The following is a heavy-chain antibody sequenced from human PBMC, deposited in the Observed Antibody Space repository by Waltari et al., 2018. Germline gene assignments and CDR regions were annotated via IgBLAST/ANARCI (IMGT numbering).Heavy chain of an antibody. J-gene: IGHJ4*02. Sequence: EVQLVESGGGLVQPGGSLRLPCAAAGFTFSNYWMSWVRQAPGKGLEWVANIKQDGNEKYYVDSLKGRFTISRDNAKNSLYLQMNSLRAEDTAVYYCAGVLRWYFDYWGQGTLVTVSS. V-gene: IGHV3-7*04. CDR1: GFTFSNYW. CDR3: AGVLRWYFDY. D-gene: IGHD4-17*01. CDR2: IKQDGNEK.